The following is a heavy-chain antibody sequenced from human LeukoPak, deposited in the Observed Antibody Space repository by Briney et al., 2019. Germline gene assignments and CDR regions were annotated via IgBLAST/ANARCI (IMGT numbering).Heavy chain of an antibody. V-gene: IGHV4-34*01. CDR2: INHSGST. J-gene: IGHJ4*02. Sequence: PSETLSLTCAVYGGSFSGYYWSWIRQPPGKGLEWIGEINHSGSTNYNPSLKSRVTISVDTSKNQFSLKLSSVTAADTAVYYCAVRGSLWGGYLRGKYYFDYWGQGTLVTVSS. CDR1: GGSFSGYY. CDR3: AVRGSLWGGYLRGKYYFDY. D-gene: IGHD3-3*01.